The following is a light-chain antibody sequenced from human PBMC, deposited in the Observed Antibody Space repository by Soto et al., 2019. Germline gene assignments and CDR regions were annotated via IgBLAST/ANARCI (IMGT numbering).Light chain of an antibody. CDR3: QQYNNFPWT. CDR2: KAS. J-gene: IGKJ1*01. V-gene: IGKV1-5*03. Sequence: DIQMTQSPSTLSAFVGDRVTITCRASQSINSWLAWYQQKPGKVPKLLNFKASSLQGGVPSRFSGSESGTEFTLTISSLQPDDFATYYCQQYNNFPWTFGQGTKVEIK. CDR1: QSINSW.